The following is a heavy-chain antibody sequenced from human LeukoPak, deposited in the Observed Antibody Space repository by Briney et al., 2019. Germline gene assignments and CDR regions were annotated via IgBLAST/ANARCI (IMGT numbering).Heavy chain of an antibody. J-gene: IGHJ4*02. V-gene: IGHV3-43*02. CDR1: GFTFDDYA. Sequence: GGSLRLSCAASGFTFDDYAMHWVRQAPGKGLEWVSLISGDGGSTYYADSVKGRFTISRDNSKNSLYLKMTSLRNEDTALYYCAKDSGSYLEGPFDYWGQGTLVTVSS. CDR3: AKDSGSYLEGPFDY. D-gene: IGHD1-26*01. CDR2: ISGDGGST.